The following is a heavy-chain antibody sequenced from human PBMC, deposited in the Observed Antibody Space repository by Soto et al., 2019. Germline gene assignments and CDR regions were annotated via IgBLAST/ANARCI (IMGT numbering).Heavy chain of an antibody. Sequence: QVQLQESGPGLVKPSETLPLTCTASGGSISSYYWSWIRQPAGRGLEWIGRIYTSGRTNYNPSLQSRVTMSVDTSKHQFSLKLNSVTAADTAVYYCAKGMSSGYFLYYYNYGMDVWGQGTTVTVSS. V-gene: IGHV4-4*07. J-gene: IGHJ6*02. CDR3: AKGMSSGYFLYYYNYGMDV. D-gene: IGHD3-22*01. CDR1: GGSISSYY. CDR2: IYTSGRT.